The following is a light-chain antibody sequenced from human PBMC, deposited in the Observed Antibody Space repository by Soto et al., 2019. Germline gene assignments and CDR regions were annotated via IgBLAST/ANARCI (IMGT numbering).Light chain of an antibody. J-gene: IGKJ1*01. Sequence: DIQMTQSPSSLSASVGDRVTITCRASQGISTYLNWYQQKPGKAPKLLIYAASSLQSGVPSRFSGSGSETDFTLTISSLQPEDFATYSCQHSTTWTFGQGTKVKIK. CDR3: QHSTTWT. V-gene: IGKV1-39*01. CDR1: QGISTY. CDR2: AAS.